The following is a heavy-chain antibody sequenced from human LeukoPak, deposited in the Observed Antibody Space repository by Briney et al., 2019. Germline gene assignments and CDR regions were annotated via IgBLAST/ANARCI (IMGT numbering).Heavy chain of an antibody. Sequence: ASVKVSCKASGYTFTGNYMHWVRQAPGQGLEWMGWINPNSGDTNYAQKFQGRVTMTSDTSINTAYMELTRLRSDDTAVYYCAREAAGADYWGQGTLVTVSS. V-gene: IGHV1-2*02. CDR3: AREAAGADY. CDR1: GYTFTGNY. CDR2: INPNSGDT. D-gene: IGHD6-19*01. J-gene: IGHJ4*02.